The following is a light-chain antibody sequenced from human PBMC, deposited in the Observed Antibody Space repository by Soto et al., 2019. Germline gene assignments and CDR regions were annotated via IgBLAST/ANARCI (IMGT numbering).Light chain of an antibody. V-gene: IGKV3-20*01. Sequence: EIVLTQSPGTLSLSPGERGTLSCRASQTVSSSYLAWYQQKPGQAPRLLIYGASTRATGIPDRFSGSGSETDFTLTISRLEPEDFAVYYCQQYESSLLTFGGGTKVDIK. CDR3: QQYESSLLT. J-gene: IGKJ4*01. CDR1: QTVSSSY. CDR2: GAS.